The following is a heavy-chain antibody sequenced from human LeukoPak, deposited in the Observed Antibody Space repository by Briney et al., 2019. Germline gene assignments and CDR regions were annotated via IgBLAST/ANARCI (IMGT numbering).Heavy chain of an antibody. CDR1: GLTFSNYG. V-gene: IGHV3-74*01. D-gene: IGHD1-26*01. Sequence: SGGSLRLSCAASGLTFSNYGMTWVRQAPGKGLVWVSYINNDGRSATYADSVKGRFTISRDNAKNTLYLQMNSLKAEDSAMYYCARNYNGMSNWGQGTLVIVSS. J-gene: IGHJ4*02. CDR3: ARNYNGMSN. CDR2: INNDGRSA.